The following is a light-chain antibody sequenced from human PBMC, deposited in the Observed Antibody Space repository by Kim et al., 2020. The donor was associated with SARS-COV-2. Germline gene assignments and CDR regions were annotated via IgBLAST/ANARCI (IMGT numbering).Light chain of an antibody. CDR2: GNN. Sequence: QRVTISCIGNSSNIGAGYDVHWYQHLPGAPPKVVIYGNNNRPSGVPDRFSGSKSGTSASLAITGLQAEDEAEYYCQSYDSSLSVWVFGGGTKLTVL. V-gene: IGLV1-40*01. CDR3: QSYDSSLSVWV. CDR1: SSNIGAGYD. J-gene: IGLJ3*02.